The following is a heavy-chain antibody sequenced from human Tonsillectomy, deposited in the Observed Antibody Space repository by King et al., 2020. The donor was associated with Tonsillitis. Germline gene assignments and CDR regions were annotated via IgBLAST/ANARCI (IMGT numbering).Heavy chain of an antibody. Sequence: VQLVESGGGLVQPGGSLRLSCAVSGFTFSRYWMSWVRQAPGKGLEWVANIKEDGRDKHYVDSVKGRFTISRDNAKNSLFLQMNSLRAEDTAVYYCATGGGRSGSGYWGQGTLVTVSS. D-gene: IGHD3-10*01. V-gene: IGHV3-7*01. CDR1: GFTFSRYW. CDR2: IKEDGRDK. CDR3: ATGGGRSGSGY. J-gene: IGHJ4*02.